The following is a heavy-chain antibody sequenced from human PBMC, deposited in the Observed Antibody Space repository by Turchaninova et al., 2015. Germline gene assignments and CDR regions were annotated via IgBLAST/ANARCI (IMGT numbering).Heavy chain of an antibody. J-gene: IGHJ3*02. D-gene: IGHD3-10*02. CDR1: GVSISRSRSY. CDR2: MFSSGTT. V-gene: IGHV4-39*01. CDR3: ARPWPRDVPALDAFDM. Sequence: QLQLQESGPGLVKPSETLSLICTVSGVSISRSRSYWGWIRQPPGKGLEWIGGMFSSGTTYTNPSLKSRVTISVDTSKNQFSRKLSSVTAADTAVYYCARPWPRDVPALDAFDMWGRGTVVTVSS.